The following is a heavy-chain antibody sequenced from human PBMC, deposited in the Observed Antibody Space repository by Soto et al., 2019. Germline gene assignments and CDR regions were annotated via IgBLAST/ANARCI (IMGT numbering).Heavy chain of an antibody. CDR1: GGTFSSYA. D-gene: IGHD6-6*01. CDR3: AGLSIAARRDYYYGMDV. Sequence: SVKVSCKASGGTFSSYAISWVRQAPGQGLEWMGGIIPIFGTANYAQKFQGRVTITADESTSTAYMELSSLRSEDTAVYYCAGLSIAARRDYYYGMDVWGQGTTVTVSS. V-gene: IGHV1-69*13. J-gene: IGHJ6*02. CDR2: IIPIFGTA.